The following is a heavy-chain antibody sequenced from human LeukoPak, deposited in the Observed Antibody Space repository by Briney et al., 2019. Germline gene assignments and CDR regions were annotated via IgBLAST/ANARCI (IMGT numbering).Heavy chain of an antibody. CDR1: GGTFSSYA. D-gene: IGHD4-11*01. V-gene: IGHV1-69*05. Sequence: ASVKISCKASGGTFSSYAISWVRQAPGQGLEWMGGIIPIFGTANYAQKFQGRVTITTDESTSTAYMELSSLRSEDTAVYYCAREGDYSKMSPENWFDPWGQGTLVTVSS. CDR2: IIPIFGTA. CDR3: AREGDYSKMSPENWFDP. J-gene: IGHJ5*02.